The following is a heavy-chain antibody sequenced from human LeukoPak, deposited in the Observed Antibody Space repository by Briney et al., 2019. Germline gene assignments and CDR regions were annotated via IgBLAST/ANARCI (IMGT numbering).Heavy chain of an antibody. CDR3: WRDSPYDTSI. D-gene: IGHD3-16*01. CDR1: GVILNTYT. CDR2: ITNTPNYI. Sequence: GGSLSLSCAASGVILNTYTITWVRQAPGKGLEWVSSITNTPNYIYYADSVKGGFTISRDNANNSLYMQMDSLRAEDTAVYYCWRDSPYDTSIWGQGTLVTVSS. J-gene: IGHJ4*02. V-gene: IGHV3-21*01.